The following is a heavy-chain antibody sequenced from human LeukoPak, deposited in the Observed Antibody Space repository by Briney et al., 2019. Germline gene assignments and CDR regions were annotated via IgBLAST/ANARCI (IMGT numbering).Heavy chain of an antibody. D-gene: IGHD3-22*01. CDR1: GGTFSKYA. Sequence: ASVKVSCKASGGTFSKYAFSWVRLAPGQGLEWMGRIISVLDVAKYAQKFQGRVTITADTSTSTVYMEVSSLRSEDTAVYFCARDSRDDGSGYYYDYWFDPWGQGTLVTVSS. V-gene: IGHV1-69*04. CDR2: IISVLDVA. J-gene: IGHJ5*02. CDR3: ARDSRDDGSGYYYDYWFDP.